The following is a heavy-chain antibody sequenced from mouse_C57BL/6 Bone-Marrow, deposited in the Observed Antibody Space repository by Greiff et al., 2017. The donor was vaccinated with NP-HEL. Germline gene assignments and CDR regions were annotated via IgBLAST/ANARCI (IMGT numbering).Heavy chain of an antibody. CDR2: ISGGGGNT. CDR3: ARGGSTMITRGYYYAMDY. CDR1: GFTFSSYT. J-gene: IGHJ4*01. V-gene: IGHV5-9*01. Sequence: EVKVVESGGGLVKPGGSLKLSCAASGFTFSSYTMSWVRQTPEKRLEWVATISGGGGNTYYPDSVKGRFTISRDNAKNTLYLQMSSLRSEDTALYYCARGGSTMITRGYYYAMDYWGQGTSVTVSS. D-gene: IGHD2-4*01.